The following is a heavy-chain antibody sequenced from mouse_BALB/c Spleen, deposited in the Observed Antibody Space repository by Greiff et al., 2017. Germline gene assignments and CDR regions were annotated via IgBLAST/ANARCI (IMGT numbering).Heavy chain of an antibody. V-gene: IGHV5-17*02. Sequence: EVKVVESGGGLVQPGGSRKLSCAASGFTFSSFGMHWVRQAPEKGLEWVAYISSGSSTIYYADTVKGRFTISRDNPKNTLFLQMTSLRSEDTAMYYCARSGVYYYGSSYWFAYWGQGTLVTVSA. CDR1: GFTFSSFG. D-gene: IGHD1-1*01. J-gene: IGHJ3*01. CDR3: ARSGVYYYGSSYWFAY. CDR2: ISSGSSTI.